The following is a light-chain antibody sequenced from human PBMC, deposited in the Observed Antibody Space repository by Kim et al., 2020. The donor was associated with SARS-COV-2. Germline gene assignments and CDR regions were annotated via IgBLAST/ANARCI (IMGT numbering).Light chain of an antibody. J-gene: IGKJ4*01. CDR2: NVF. Sequence: TLSASVGDTVTITCRASQSITSGLAWYQQKPGKAPKLLIYNVFNLDSGVPSRFSGSGSGTQFTLTISSLQPDDFATYYCQQHNGYFGGGTKVELK. CDR1: QSITSG. V-gene: IGKV1-5*03. CDR3: QQHNGY.